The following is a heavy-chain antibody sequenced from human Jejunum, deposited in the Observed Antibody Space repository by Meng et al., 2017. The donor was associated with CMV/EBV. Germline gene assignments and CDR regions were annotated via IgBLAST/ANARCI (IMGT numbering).Heavy chain of an antibody. CDR1: GFTFSSYS. Sequence: LGSGGGLVMPRGSLRLSCAASGFTFSSYSMSWVRQAPGKGLEWVSGISGSGGSTYYADSVKGRFTISRDNSKNMLYLQMNSLRAEDTAVYYCARRDEGYGPFDYWGQGTLVTVSS. CDR3: ARRDEGYGPFDY. CDR2: ISGSGGST. V-gene: IGHV3-23*01. J-gene: IGHJ4*02. D-gene: IGHD3-10*01.